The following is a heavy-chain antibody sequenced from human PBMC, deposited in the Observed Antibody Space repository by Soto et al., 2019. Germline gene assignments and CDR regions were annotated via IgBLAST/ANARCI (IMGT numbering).Heavy chain of an antibody. J-gene: IGHJ3*01. CDR1: GFIFNSYC. CDR2: ISGSGGFT. Sequence: PGGSLRLSCAASGFIFNSYCISWVRQAPCMGLEWVSVISGSGGFTYYADSVKGRFTISRDNSKNTLHLQMNSLRAEDTAVYYCARDIIYDSSGYYYVSAFDVWGQGTMVTFSS. V-gene: IGHV3-23*01. D-gene: IGHD3-22*01. CDR3: ARDIIYDSSGYYYVSAFDV.